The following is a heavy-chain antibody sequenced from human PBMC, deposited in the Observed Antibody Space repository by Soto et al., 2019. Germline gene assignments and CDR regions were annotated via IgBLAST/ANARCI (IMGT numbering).Heavy chain of an antibody. Sequence: PSETLSLTCTVSGGSISSGDYYWSWIRQPPGKGLEWIGYIYYSGSTYYNPSLKSRVTISVDTSKNQFSLKLSSVTAADTAVYYCARDTRITGTTGYYYYGMDVWGQGTTVTVS. CDR2: IYYSGST. CDR3: ARDTRITGTTGYYYYGMDV. D-gene: IGHD1-7*01. CDR1: GGSISSGDYY. J-gene: IGHJ6*02. V-gene: IGHV4-30-4*01.